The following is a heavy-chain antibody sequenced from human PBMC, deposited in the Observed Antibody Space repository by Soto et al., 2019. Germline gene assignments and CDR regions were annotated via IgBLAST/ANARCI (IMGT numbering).Heavy chain of an antibody. V-gene: IGHV4-30-4*01. Sequence: SETLSLTCTVSGGSVTSDEDYWTWIRQSPGKGLEWIGYISNSGSTGYNPSLKTRLSMSVDRSKNQFTLRLTSVTAADTAVYFCATESGSTYGYFDHWGQGTQVTVYS. J-gene: IGHJ4*02. CDR2: ISNSGST. D-gene: IGHD5-18*01. CDR3: ATESGSTYGYFDH. CDR1: GGSVTSDEDY.